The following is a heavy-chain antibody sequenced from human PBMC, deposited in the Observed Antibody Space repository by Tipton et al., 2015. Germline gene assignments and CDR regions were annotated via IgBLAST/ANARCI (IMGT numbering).Heavy chain of an antibody. V-gene: IGHV4-28*03. CDR2: IDFRGST. J-gene: IGHJ4*02. CDR1: AYSISSDYY. D-gene: IGHD3-22*01. Sequence: TLSLTCAVSAYSISSDYYWGWIRQPPGKGLEWIGYIDFRGSTEYNPSVKSRVSISVDRSKNQFSLRLNSVTAADTAVYFCARDAWAGDSRGFYYIYWGQGTLVRVSS. CDR3: ARDAWAGDSRGFYYIY.